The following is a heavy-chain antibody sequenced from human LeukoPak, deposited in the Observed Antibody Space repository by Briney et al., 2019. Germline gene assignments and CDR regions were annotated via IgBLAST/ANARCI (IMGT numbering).Heavy chain of an antibody. D-gene: IGHD3-10*01. CDR3: ARDRGGYFDY. CDR1: GGSISSGGYY. V-gene: IGHV4-31*03. Sequence: PSETLSLTCTVSGGSISSGGYYWSCIRQHPGKGLEWIGYIYYSGSTYYNPSLKSRVTISVDTSKNQFSLKLSSVTAADTAVYYRARDRGGYFDYWGQGTLVTVSS. J-gene: IGHJ4*02. CDR2: IYYSGST.